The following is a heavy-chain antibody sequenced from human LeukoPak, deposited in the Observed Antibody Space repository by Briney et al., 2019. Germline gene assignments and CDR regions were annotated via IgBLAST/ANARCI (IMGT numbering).Heavy chain of an antibody. CDR2: IYYSGST. V-gene: IGHV4-61*01. J-gene: IGHJ6*02. CDR1: GYSISSGYY. CDR3: ARDSVYGSGMFLGMDV. D-gene: IGHD3-10*01. Sequence: SETLSLTCTVSGYSISSGYYWGWIRQPPGKGLEWIGYIYYSGSTNYNPSLKSRVTISVDTSKNQFSLKLSSVTAADTAVYYCARDSVYGSGMFLGMDVWGQGTTVTVS.